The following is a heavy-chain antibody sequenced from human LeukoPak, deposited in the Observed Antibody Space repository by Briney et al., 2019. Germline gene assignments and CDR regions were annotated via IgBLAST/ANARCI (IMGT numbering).Heavy chain of an antibody. D-gene: IGHD4-23*01. CDR2: ISYDGSKK. Sequence: GRSLRLSCAASGFTFSNYAMHWVRQAPGKGLEWVAVISYDGSKKDYVDSVKGRFTISRDNSKNTLYLQMNSLRVEDTAVYYCARGAHKRDDYGGFFDHWGQGMLVTVSS. CDR3: ARGAHKRDDYGGFFDH. CDR1: GFTFSNYA. J-gene: IGHJ4*02. V-gene: IGHV3-30*04.